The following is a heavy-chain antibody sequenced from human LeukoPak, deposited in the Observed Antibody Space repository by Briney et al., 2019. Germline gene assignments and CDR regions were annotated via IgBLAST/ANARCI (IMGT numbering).Heavy chain of an antibody. CDR3: AREVPVLRYFDCSGGFDP. J-gene: IGHJ5*02. V-gene: IGHV1-18*01. Sequence: ASVKVSCKASGYTFTSYAMNWVRQAPGQGLEWMGWISAYNGNTNYAQKLQGRVTMTTDTSTSTAYMELRSLRSDDTAVYYCAREVPVLRYFDCSGGFDPWGQGTLVTVSS. D-gene: IGHD3-9*01. CDR1: GYTFTSYA. CDR2: ISAYNGNT.